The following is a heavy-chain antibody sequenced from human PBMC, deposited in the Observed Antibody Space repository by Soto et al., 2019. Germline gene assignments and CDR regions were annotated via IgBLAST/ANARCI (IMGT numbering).Heavy chain of an antibody. CDR1: GGTFSSYA. D-gene: IGHD4-4*01. Sequence: SVKVSCKASGGTFSSYAISWVRQAPGQGLEWMGGIIPIFGTADYAQKFQGRVTITADESTSTAYMELNSLRAEDTAVYYCARDPRNLGLDPWGLGTLVTVSS. CDR3: ARDPRNLGLDP. CDR2: IIPIFGTA. V-gene: IGHV1-69*13. J-gene: IGHJ5*02.